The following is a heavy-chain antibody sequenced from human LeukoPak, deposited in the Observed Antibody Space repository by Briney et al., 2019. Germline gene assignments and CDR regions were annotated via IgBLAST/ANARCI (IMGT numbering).Heavy chain of an antibody. CDR1: GGTFSSYA. V-gene: IGHV1-69*06. CDR3: ARTYGSGSYYNVDWFDP. D-gene: IGHD3-10*01. CDR2: IIPIFGTA. Sequence: SVKVSCKASGGTFSSYAISWVRQAPGQGLEWMGRIIPIFGTANYAQKFQGRVTITADKSTSTAYVELSSLRSEDTAVYYCARTYGSGSYYNVDWFDPWGQGTLVTVSS. J-gene: IGHJ5*02.